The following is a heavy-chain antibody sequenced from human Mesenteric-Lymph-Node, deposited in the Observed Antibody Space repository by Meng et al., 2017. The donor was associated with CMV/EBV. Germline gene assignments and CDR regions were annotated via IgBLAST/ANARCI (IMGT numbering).Heavy chain of an antibody. V-gene: IGHV4-39*07. D-gene: IGHD2-2*01. CDR3: ARGLIGVVPALFHLRGWFDP. J-gene: IGHJ5*02. CDR1: GFSLSTSGVG. Sequence: SGPTLVKPTQTLTLTCTFSGFSLSTSGVGVGWIRQSPGKGLEWIGEINHSGSTNYNPSLKSRVTISVDTSKNQFSLKLSSVTAADTAVYYCARGLIGVVPALFHLRGWFDPWGQGTLVTVSS. CDR2: INHSGST.